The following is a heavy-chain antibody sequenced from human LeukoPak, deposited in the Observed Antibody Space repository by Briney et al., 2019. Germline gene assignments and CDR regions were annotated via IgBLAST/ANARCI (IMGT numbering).Heavy chain of an antibody. D-gene: IGHD3-9*01. J-gene: IGHJ4*02. V-gene: IGHV1-18*01. CDR3: ARSGSLTGYYLGIDY. Sequence: GASVKVSCKASGYTFTSYGISWVRQAPGQGLEWMGWISAYNGNTNYAQKLQGRVTMTTDTSTSTAYMELRSLRSDDTAVCYCARSGSLTGYYLGIDYWGQGTLVTVSS. CDR2: ISAYNGNT. CDR1: GYTFTSYG.